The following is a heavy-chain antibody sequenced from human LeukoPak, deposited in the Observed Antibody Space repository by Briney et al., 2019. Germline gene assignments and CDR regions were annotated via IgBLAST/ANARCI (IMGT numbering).Heavy chain of an antibody. CDR2: IYYSGNT. J-gene: IGHJ4*02. CDR3: ARHSSSWYSGFDH. CDR1: GGSVRSYY. D-gene: IGHD6-13*01. V-gene: IGHV4-59*02. Sequence: PSETLSLTCTVSGGSVRSYYWSWIRQPPGKGLEWIGYIYYSGNTYYNPSLKSRVTISVDTSQNPFSLSLTPVTPADRALYYSARHSSSWYSGFDHWGQGTLVTVSS.